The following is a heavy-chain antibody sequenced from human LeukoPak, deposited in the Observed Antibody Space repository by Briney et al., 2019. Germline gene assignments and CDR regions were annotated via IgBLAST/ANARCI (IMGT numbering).Heavy chain of an antibody. J-gene: IGHJ4*02. D-gene: IGHD3-22*01. CDR3: ARRSITMIVGFDY. Sequence: GGSLRLSCAASGFTFSSYSMNWVRQAPGKGLEWVSYISSSSSTIYYADSVKGRFSISRENAKNSLNLQMNSLRAEDTAVYYCARRSITMIVGFDYWGQGTLVIVSS. V-gene: IGHV3-48*04. CDR2: ISSSSSTI. CDR1: GFTFSSYS.